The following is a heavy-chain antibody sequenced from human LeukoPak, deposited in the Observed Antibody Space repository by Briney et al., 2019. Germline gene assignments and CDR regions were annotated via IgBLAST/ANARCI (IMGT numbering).Heavy chain of an antibody. CDR2: ISSSSIYI. CDR1: GFIFSIYS. J-gene: IGHJ4*02. V-gene: IGHV3-21*01. D-gene: IGHD6-13*01. Sequence: GGSLLLSCAASGFIFSIYSMNWVRQAPGKGLEWVSSISSSSIYIYYADSVKGRFTISRDNAKNSLYLQMNSLRAEDTAVYYCARGSRGNIAAAGHFDYWGQGTLVTVSS. CDR3: ARGSRGNIAAAGHFDY.